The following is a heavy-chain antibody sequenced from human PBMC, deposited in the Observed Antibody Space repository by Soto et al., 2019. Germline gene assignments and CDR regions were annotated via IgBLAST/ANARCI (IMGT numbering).Heavy chain of an antibody. CDR2: ISYDGSNK. D-gene: IGHD2-15*01. V-gene: IGHV3-30*18. CDR1: GFTFSSYG. CDR3: AKVQWWLSLKRVFDY. J-gene: IGHJ4*02. Sequence: PGGSLRLSCAASGFTFSSYGMHWVRQAPGKGLEWVAVISYDGSNKYYADSVKGRFTISRDNSKNTLYLQMNSLRAEDTAVYYCAKVQWWLSLKRVFDYWGQGTLVTVSS.